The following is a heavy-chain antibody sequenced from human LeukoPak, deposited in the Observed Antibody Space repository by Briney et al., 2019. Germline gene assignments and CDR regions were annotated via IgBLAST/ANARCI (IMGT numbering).Heavy chain of an antibody. V-gene: IGHV3-30-3*01. CDR1: GFTFSSY. CDR3: ARDALYSSSWYYFDY. D-gene: IGHD6-13*01. J-gene: IGHJ4*02. CDR2: ISSDGSNK. Sequence: GGSLRLSCAASGFTFSSYMHWVRQAPGKGLEWVAVISSDGSNKYYADSVKGRFTISRDNSKNTLYLQMNSLRAVDTAVYHCARDALYSSSWYYFDYWGQGTLVTVSS.